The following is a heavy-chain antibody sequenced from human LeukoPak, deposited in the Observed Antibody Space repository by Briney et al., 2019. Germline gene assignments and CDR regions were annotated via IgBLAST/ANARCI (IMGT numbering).Heavy chain of an antibody. CDR2: IWYDGSNK. CDR3: ARERRAAENWFDP. J-gene: IGHJ5*02. V-gene: IGHV3-33*01. CDR1: GFTFSSYG. Sequence: GGSLRLSCAASGFTFSSYGMHWVRQAPGKGLEWVAVIWYDGSNKYYADSVKGRSTISRDNSKNTLYLQMNSLRAEDTAIYYCARERRAAENWFDPWGQGTLVAVSS.